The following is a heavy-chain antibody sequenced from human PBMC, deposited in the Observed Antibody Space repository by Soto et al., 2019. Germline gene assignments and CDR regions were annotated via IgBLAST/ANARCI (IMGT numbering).Heavy chain of an antibody. V-gene: IGHV4-59*01. CDR3: ARDNIVVVPAAIPQHLFDP. D-gene: IGHD2-2*02. J-gene: IGHJ5*02. Sequence: SETLSLTCTVSGGSISSYYWSWIRQPPGKGLEWIGYIYYSGSTNYNPSLKSRVTISVDTSKNQFSLKLSSVTAADTAVYYCARDNIVVVPAAIPQHLFDPWGQGTLVTVSS. CDR2: IYYSGST. CDR1: GGSISSYY.